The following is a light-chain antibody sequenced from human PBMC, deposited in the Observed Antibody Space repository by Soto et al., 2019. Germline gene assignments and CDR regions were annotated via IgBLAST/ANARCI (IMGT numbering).Light chain of an antibody. Sequence: QSALTQPPSASGSPGQAVTISCTGTSTDIGGYNYVSWYQQHPGKAPKLMIYEVTKRPSGVPGRFSGSKSGNTASLTVSGLQAEDEADYYCSSYADANTRVVFGGGTKRTVL. CDR2: EVT. CDR1: STDIGGYNY. CDR3: SSYADANTRVV. J-gene: IGLJ3*02. V-gene: IGLV2-8*01.